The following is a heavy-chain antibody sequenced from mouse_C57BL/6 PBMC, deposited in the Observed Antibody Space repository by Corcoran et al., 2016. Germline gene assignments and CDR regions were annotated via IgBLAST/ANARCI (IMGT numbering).Heavy chain of an antibody. CDR1: GYTFTDYY. Sequence: EVQLQQSGPELVKPGASVKISCKASGYTFTDYYMNWVKQSHGKSLEWIGDINPNNGGTSYNQKFKGKATLTVDKSSSTAYMELRSLTSEDSAVYYCAKILLVWGQGTTLTVSP. J-gene: IGHJ2*01. V-gene: IGHV1-26*01. CDR3: AKILLV. CDR2: INPNNGGT. D-gene: IGHD1-1*01.